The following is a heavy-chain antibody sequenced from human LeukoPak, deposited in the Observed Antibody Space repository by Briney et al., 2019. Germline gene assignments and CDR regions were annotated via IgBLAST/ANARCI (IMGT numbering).Heavy chain of an antibody. CDR3: ARYGGSTSCGWFDP. D-gene: IGHD2-2*01. CDR1: GGSISSGVYY. Sequence: SQALALTCTVSGGSISSGVYYWSWIRQPPGKGLEWIGYIYYSGSTYYNPSLKSPVTISVDTSKNQFSLKLSSVTAADTAVYYCARYGGSTSCGWFDPWGQGTLVTVSS. CDR2: IYYSGST. V-gene: IGHV4-30-4*01. J-gene: IGHJ5*02.